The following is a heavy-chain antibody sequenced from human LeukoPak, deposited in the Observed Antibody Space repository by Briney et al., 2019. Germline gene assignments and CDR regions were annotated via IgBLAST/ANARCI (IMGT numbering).Heavy chain of an antibody. CDR1: GGSISSGGYY. D-gene: IGHD6-13*01. CDR2: IYHSGST. CDR3: ARSIAAAGTLSYFQH. Sequence: SQTLSLTCTVSGGSISSGGYYWSWIRQPPGKGLEWIGYIYHSGSTYYNPSLKSRVTISVDTSKNQFSLKLSSVTAADTAVYYCARSIAAAGTLSYFQHWGQGTLVTVSS. V-gene: IGHV4-30-2*02. J-gene: IGHJ1*01.